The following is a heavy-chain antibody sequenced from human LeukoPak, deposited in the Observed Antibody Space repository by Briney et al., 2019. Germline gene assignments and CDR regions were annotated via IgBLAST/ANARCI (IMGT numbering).Heavy chain of an antibody. Sequence: SETLSLTCTVSGGSISSYYWSWIRQPPGKGLEWIGYIYYSGSTNYNPSLKSRVTISVDTSKNQFSLKLSSVTAADTAVYYCARHVADDYGDTYYDGMDVWGQGTTVTVSS. CDR1: GGSISSYY. CDR3: ARHVADDYGDTYYDGMDV. J-gene: IGHJ6*02. V-gene: IGHV4-59*08. CDR2: IYYSGST. D-gene: IGHD4-17*01.